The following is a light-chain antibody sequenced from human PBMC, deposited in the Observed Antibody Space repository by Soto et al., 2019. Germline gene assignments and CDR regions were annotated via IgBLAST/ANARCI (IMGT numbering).Light chain of an antibody. CDR1: QSIRGY. CDR2: ATS. V-gene: IGKV1-17*01. J-gene: IGKJ4*01. CDR3: LQHNSYPLT. Sequence: DIQMTQSPSSLSASVGDRVIITCRASQSIRGYLNWYQKEPGKAPKVLIYATSSLQSGVPLRFSGSGSGTEFTLTISCLQPEDFATYYCLQHNSYPLTFGGGTKVDIK.